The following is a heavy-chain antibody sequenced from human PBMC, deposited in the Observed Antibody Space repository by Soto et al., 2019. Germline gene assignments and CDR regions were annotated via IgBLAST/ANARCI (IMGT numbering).Heavy chain of an antibody. CDR2: INHSGST. CDR1: GGSFSGYY. V-gene: IGHV4-34*01. CDR3: ARGIVVVPAARRNWFDP. D-gene: IGHD2-2*01. J-gene: IGHJ5*02. Sequence: QVQLQQWGAGLLKPSETLSLTCAVYGGSFSGYYWSWIRQPPGKGLEWIGEINHSGSTNYNPSLKIQVTISVDTSKDQFSLKLSSVTAADTAVYYCARGIVVVPAARRNWFDPWGQGTLVTVSS.